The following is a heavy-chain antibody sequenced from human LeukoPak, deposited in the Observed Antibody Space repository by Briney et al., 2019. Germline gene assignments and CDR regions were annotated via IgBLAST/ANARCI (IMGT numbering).Heavy chain of an antibody. CDR2: IKDDGSDR. D-gene: IGHD5-12*01. CDR1: GFTFNNAC. CDR3: ANLGYSD. J-gene: IGHJ4*02. V-gene: IGHV3-7*01. Sequence: PGVSLRLSCAASGFTFNNACMSWVRQPPGKGLEWVASIKDDGSDRYYVDSVKGRFTISRANAKKSLYLQMNSLSVEDTAVYYCANLGYSDGGQGTLVTVSS.